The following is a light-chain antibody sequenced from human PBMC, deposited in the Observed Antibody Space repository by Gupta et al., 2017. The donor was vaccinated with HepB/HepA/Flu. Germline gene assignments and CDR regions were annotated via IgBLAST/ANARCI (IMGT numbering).Light chain of an antibody. CDR1: QSISSY. Sequence: DIQMTQSPSSLSASVGDRVTITCRASQSISSYLNWYQQKPGKAPKLLIYAASSLQSGVPSRFSGRGSGTDVTLTISSRQQEDFATYYCQQSDSTLPITFGHWTNVDIK. J-gene: IGKJ3*01. CDR2: AAS. V-gene: IGKV1-39*01. CDR3: QQSDSTLPIT.